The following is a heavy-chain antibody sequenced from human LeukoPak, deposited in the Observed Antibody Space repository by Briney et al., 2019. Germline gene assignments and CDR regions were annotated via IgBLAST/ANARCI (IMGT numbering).Heavy chain of an antibody. D-gene: IGHD6-13*01. J-gene: IGHJ4*02. CDR3: ASYSSSFRLSRIDY. V-gene: IGHV3-23*01. CDR2: ISGSGGST. Sequence: SGGSLRLSCAASGFTFSSYAMSWVRQAPGKGLEWVSAISGSGGSTYYADSAKGRFTISRDNSKNTLYLQMNSLRAEDTAVYYCASYSSSFRLSRIDYWGQGTLVTVSS. CDR1: GFTFSSYA.